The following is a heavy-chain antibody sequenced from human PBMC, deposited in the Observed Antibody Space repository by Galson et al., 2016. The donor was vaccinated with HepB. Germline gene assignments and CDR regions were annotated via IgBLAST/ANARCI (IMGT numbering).Heavy chain of an antibody. CDR3: ARGILLGSEGFDI. CDR2: INPISGGT. Sequence: SVKVSCKASGYTFSDYFLHWVRQAPGQGLEWMGWINPISGGTDLPQKFQGRVTMTGDTSISTAYMELSRLTFDDTAVYYCARGILLGSEGFDIWGQGTMVTVTS. D-gene: IGHD1-14*01. V-gene: IGHV1-2*02. J-gene: IGHJ3*02. CDR1: GYTFSDYF.